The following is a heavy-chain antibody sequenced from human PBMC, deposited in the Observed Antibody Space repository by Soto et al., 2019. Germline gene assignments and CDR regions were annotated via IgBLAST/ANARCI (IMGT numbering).Heavy chain of an antibody. J-gene: IGHJ6*03. Sequence: GGSLRLSCAASGFTFSDSFMSWVRQAPGKGLEWLSYISHSGSTKYYADSVQGRFTISRDNAKNSLYLQMNSLRAEDTAVYYCARGGAYQYMDVWGKGTTVTVSS. CDR1: GFTFSDSF. V-gene: IGHV3-11*01. CDR3: ARGGAYQYMDV. CDR2: ISHSGSTK.